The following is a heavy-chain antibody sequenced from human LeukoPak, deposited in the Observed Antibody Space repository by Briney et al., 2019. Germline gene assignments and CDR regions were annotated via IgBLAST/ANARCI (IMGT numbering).Heavy chain of an antibody. CDR3: AKHTRYGHYNTNDV. V-gene: IGHV4-4*09. CDR2: SHTSGST. J-gene: IGHJ3*01. CDR1: GDSVSAFY. Sequence: PSETLSLTCTVSGDSVSAFYWSWLRQPPGKELEWIGYSHTSGSTGYNPSLESRVSISIDTSNNQLSLRVTSVTAADTAVYYCAKHTRYGHYNTNDVWGQGTMVTVSA. D-gene: IGHD4-17*01.